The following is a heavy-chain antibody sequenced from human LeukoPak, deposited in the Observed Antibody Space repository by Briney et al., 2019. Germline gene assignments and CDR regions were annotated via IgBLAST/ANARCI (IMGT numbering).Heavy chain of an antibody. CDR1: GFTFSSYA. CDR2: ISGRGGST. Sequence: PGGSLRLSCAASGFTFSSYAMSWVRQAPGKGLEWVSAISGRGGSTYYADSVKGRFTISRDNSKNTLYLQMNSLRAEDTAVYYCAKGRKGQYAYFDYWGQGTLVTVSS. J-gene: IGHJ4*02. V-gene: IGHV3-23*01. CDR3: AKGRKGQYAYFDY.